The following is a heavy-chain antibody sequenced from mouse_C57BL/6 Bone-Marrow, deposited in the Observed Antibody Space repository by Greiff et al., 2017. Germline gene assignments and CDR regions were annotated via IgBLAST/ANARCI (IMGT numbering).Heavy chain of an antibody. CDR3: ASPGYGNYLDY. CDR1: GYAFSSSW. V-gene: IGHV1-82*01. J-gene: IGHJ2*01. CDR2: IYPGDGDT. Sequence: QVQLQQSGPELVKPGASVKISCKASGYAFSSSWMNWVKQRPGKGLEWIGRIYPGDGDTNYNGKFKGKATLTADKSSSTAYMQLSRLTSEDSAVYFCASPGYGNYLDYWGQGTTLTVSS. D-gene: IGHD2-1*01.